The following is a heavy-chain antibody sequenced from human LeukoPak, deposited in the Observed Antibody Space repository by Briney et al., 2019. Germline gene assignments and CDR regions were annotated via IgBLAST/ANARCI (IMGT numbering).Heavy chain of an antibody. CDR2: IWYDGSNK. CDR1: GFTFSSYG. V-gene: IGHV3-33*06. CDR3: AKDLPPMKGLDY. Sequence: PGRSLRLSCAASGFTFSSYGMHWVRQAPGKGLEWVAVIWYDGSNKYYADSVRGRFTISRDNSKNTLYLQINSLRAEGTAVYYCAKDLPPMKGLDYWGQGTLVTVSS. J-gene: IGHJ4*02.